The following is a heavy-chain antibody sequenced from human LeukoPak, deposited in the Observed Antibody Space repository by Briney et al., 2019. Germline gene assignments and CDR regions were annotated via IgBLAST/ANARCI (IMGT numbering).Heavy chain of an antibody. V-gene: IGHV3-66*01. CDR1: GFTVSSNY. Sequence: GGSLRLSCAASGFTVSSNYMSWVRQAPGKGLEWVSVIYSGGSTYYADSVKGRFTISRDNSKNTLYLQMNSPRAEDTAVYYCARRNTRDYVFDYWGQGTLVTVSS. D-gene: IGHD4-17*01. CDR3: ARRNTRDYVFDY. CDR2: IYSGGST. J-gene: IGHJ4*02.